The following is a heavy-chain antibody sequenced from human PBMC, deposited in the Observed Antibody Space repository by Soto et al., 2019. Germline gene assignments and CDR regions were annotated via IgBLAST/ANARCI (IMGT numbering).Heavy chain of an antibody. CDR3: ARRPNHWNYDGAFDI. V-gene: IGHV4-39*01. Sequence: SETLSLTCTVSGGSISSSSYYWGWIRQPPGKGLEWIASIYYSGSTYYNPSLKSRVTISVDASKNQFSLKLSSVTAADTAVYYCARRPNHWNYDGAFDIWGQGTMVTVSS. CDR1: GGSISSSSYY. D-gene: IGHD1-7*01. CDR2: IYYSGST. J-gene: IGHJ3*02.